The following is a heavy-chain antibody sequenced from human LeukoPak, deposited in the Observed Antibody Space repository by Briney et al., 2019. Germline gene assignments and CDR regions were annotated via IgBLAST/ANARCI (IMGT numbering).Heavy chain of an antibody. V-gene: IGHV4-59*01. CDR1: GVSLSSYY. Sequence: SETLSHTCTVAGVSLSSYYWNWIRQPPGKGLEWIGYIFHTGSTNYNPSLKSRVTFSLDTSKNHFSLRLTSVTAADTAVYYCARGSPSLLDAFDIWGQGRVVSVSS. CDR3: ARGSPSLLDAFDI. CDR2: IFHTGST. J-gene: IGHJ3*02.